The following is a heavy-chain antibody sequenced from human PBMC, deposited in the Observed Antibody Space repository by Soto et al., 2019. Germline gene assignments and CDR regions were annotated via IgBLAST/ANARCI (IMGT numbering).Heavy chain of an antibody. D-gene: IGHD4-4*01. Sequence: QVQLVQSGAEVKKPGASVKVSCKASGYTFTSYGISWVRQAPGQGLEWMGWISASNGNTNYAQKLQRRATLSPDTSTSTAYMELRRLRSDDTDVYYCARSEMDYSSYDPQYYHHLGMDVWGQGTTVTLS. CDR1: GYTFTSYG. CDR3: ARSEMDYSSYDPQYYHHLGMDV. J-gene: IGHJ6*02. V-gene: IGHV1-18*01. CDR2: ISASNGNT.